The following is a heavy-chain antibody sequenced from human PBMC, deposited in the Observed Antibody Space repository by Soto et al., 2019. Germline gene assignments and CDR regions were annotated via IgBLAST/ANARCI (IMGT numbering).Heavy chain of an antibody. CDR2: IYYSGST. Sequence: QMQLQESGPGLVKPSETLSLTCTASGGSVSSGSYYWSWIRPPPGKGLVWIGHIYYSGSTNYNPSLESRVTISVDTSKNQFSLKLSSVTAADTAGYYCARGSYYYYGMDVWGQGTTVTVSS. CDR3: ARGSYYYYGMDV. V-gene: IGHV4-61*01. CDR1: GGSVSSGSYY. J-gene: IGHJ6*02.